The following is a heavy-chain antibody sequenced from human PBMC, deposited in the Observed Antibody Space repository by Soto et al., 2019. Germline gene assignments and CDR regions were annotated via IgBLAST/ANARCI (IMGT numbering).Heavy chain of an antibody. Sequence: GGSLRLSCAASGFTFSSYAMSWVRQAPGKGLEWVSAISGSGGSTYYADSVKGRFTISRDNSKNTLYLQMNSLRAEDMAVYYCAKVAEGYCSSTSCWFDPWGQGTLVTVSS. J-gene: IGHJ5*02. CDR2: ISGSGGST. CDR3: AKVAEGYCSSTSCWFDP. D-gene: IGHD2-2*01. V-gene: IGHV3-23*01. CDR1: GFTFSSYA.